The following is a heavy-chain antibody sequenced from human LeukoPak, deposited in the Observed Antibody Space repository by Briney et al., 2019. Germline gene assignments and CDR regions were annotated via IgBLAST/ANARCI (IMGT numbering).Heavy chain of an antibody. CDR1: GEPSIGYY. CDR2: INDSGSTDYNSGTT. V-gene: IGHV4-34*01. J-gene: IGHJ3*02. Sequence: PSETLSLTCAVYGEPSIGYYWAWIRQPPGKGLEWIGAINDSGSTDYNSGTTNYNPSLKSRVTMSVDTSNKQFSLKLRSVTAADTAVYYCASAIFVENAFDIWGQGTMVTVSS. D-gene: IGHD3-3*01. CDR3: ASAIFVENAFDI.